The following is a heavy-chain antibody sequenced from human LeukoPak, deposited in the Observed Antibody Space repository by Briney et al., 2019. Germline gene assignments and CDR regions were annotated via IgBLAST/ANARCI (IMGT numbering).Heavy chain of an antibody. J-gene: IGHJ4*02. CDR3: ASWGLKYHYFDY. Sequence: PGGSLRLSCAASGFSISSKYMSWVRQAPGKGLEWVSVIYSDDSTYYADSVKGRFTISRDNSKNTLYLQMNSLRAEDAAVYYCASWGLKYHYFDYWGQGTLVTVPS. D-gene: IGHD3-16*01. CDR1: GFSISSKY. CDR2: IYSDDST. V-gene: IGHV3-53*01.